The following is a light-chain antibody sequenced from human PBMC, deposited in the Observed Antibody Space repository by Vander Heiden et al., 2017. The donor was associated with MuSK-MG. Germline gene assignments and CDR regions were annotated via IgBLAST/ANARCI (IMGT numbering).Light chain of an antibody. Sequence: QSVLTQPPSASGTPGQRITISCSGGSSNIGSNFVFWYQQLPGTAPKLLIHSTTQRPSGVPDRFFGSRSGTSASLTISGLQSEDEGDYSCAAWDDSRDGLIFGGGTKLTVL. CDR2: STT. CDR3: AAWDDSRDGLI. CDR1: SSNIGSNF. V-gene: IGLV1-47*02. J-gene: IGLJ2*01.